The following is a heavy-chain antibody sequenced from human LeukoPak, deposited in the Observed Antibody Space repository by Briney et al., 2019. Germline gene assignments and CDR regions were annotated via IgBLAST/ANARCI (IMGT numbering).Heavy chain of an antibody. CDR2: INPNSGGT. V-gene: IGHV1-2*02. CDR1: GYTFTGYY. D-gene: IGHD5-18*01. CDR3: ARGNSYGSPVLDPPDY. Sequence: ASVKVSCKASGYTFTGYYMHWARQAPGQGLEWMGWINPNSGGTNYAQKFQGRVTMTRDTSISTAYMELSRLRSDDTAVHYCARGNSYGSPVLDPPDYWGQGTLVTVSS. J-gene: IGHJ4*02.